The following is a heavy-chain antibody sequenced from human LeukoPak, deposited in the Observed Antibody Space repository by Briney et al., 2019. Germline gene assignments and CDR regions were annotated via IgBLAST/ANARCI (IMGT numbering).Heavy chain of an antibody. CDR3: ARQRYYYDSSGYYYFDY. D-gene: IGHD3-22*01. CDR2: INTNTGNP. J-gene: IGHJ4*02. Sequence: ASVKVSCKASGYTFTSYAMNWVRQAPGQGLEWMGWINTNTGNPTYAQGFTGRFVFSLDTSLSTAYLQISSLKAEDTGVYYCARQRYYYDSSGYYYFDYWGQGTLVTVSS. CDR1: GYTFTSYA. V-gene: IGHV7-4-1*02.